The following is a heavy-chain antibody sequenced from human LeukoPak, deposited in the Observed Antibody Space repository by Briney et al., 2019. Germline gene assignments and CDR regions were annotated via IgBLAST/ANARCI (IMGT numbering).Heavy chain of an antibody. CDR1: GYTFTIYG. CDR3: ARAGPRSVSVTGYAWFDP. J-gene: IGHJ5*02. D-gene: IGHD4-11*01. CDR2: ISAYNGNT. V-gene: IGHV1-18*01. Sequence: ASVKVSCKASGYTFTIYGISWVRQAPGQGLEWMGWISAYNGNTNYAQKLQGRVTMTTDTSTSTAYMELRSLRSDDTAVYYCARAGPRSVSVTGYAWFDPWGQGTLVTVSS.